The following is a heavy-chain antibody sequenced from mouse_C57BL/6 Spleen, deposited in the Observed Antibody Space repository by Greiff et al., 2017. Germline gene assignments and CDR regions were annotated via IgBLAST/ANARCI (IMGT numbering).Heavy chain of an antibody. V-gene: IGHV1-81*01. CDR1: GYTFTSYG. CDR2: IYPRSGNT. CDR3: AREGLGLRRFAY. J-gene: IGHJ3*01. D-gene: IGHD2-4*01. Sequence: VKVVESGAELARPGASVKLSCKASGYTFTSYGISWVKQRTGQGLEWIGEIYPRSGNTYYNEKFKGKATLTADKSSSTAYMELRSLTSEDSAVYFCAREGLGLRRFAYWGQGTLVTVSA.